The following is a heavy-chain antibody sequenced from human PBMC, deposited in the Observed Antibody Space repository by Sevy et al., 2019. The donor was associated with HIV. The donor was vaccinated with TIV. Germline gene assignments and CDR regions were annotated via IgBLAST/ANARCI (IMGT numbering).Heavy chain of an antibody. V-gene: IGHV3-15*01. CDR3: TTDHRRDGIVVVPFEY. Sequence: GGSLRLSCAASGFTVSKAWMSWVRQSPGKGLEWVGRIRSKAGGGTTDYATIVKGKFTISRAESRDILYLQLNSLETEDTVVYYCTTDHRRDGIVVVPFEYWGQGTLVTVSS. D-gene: IGHD2-15*01. J-gene: IGHJ4*02. CDR2: IRSKAGGGTT. CDR1: GFTVSKAW.